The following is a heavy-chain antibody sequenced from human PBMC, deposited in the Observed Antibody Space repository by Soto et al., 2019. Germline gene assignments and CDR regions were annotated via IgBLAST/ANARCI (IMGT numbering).Heavy chain of an antibody. D-gene: IGHD6-6*01. CDR1: GFTFSNYV. Sequence: GGSLRLSCAASGFTFSNYVLSWVRQAPGKGLDWVSGISASGGSTYYADSVTGRFTISRDNSKNTLYLQMNSLRAEDTAVYYCAKEREYSRSSPFDYWCQGTLVTVSS. CDR2: ISASGGST. CDR3: AKEREYSRSSPFDY. V-gene: IGHV3-23*01. J-gene: IGHJ4*02.